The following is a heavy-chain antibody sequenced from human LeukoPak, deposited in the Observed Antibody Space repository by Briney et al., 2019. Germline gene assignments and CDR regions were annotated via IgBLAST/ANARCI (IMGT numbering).Heavy chain of an antibody. D-gene: IGHD3-10*01. V-gene: IGHV4-59*01. CDR2: IYYSGST. CDR1: GGSMRNYF. J-gene: IGHJ4*02. CDR3: ARVNFYYASGSYYTYFDD. Sequence: SETLSLTCCVSGGSMRNYFWSWIRQPPGKGLEWIGGIYYSGSTNYNPSLKSRVTISVDTSKNQFSLKLSSVTAADTAVYYCARVNFYYASGSYYTYFDDWGQGTLVTVSS.